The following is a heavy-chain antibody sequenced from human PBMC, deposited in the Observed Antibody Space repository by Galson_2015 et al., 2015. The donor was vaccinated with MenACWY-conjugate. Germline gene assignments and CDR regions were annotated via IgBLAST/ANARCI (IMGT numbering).Heavy chain of an antibody. D-gene: IGHD1-7*01. J-gene: IGHJ6*02. Sequence: SLRLSCAGSGFTFSNYWMHWVRQAPGKGLIWVSRINSDGSGTSYADSVKGRFTISRDNAEKILYLQMNSLRAEDTAVYYCATGNSHSMDVWGQGTTVTVSS. CDR1: GFTFSNYW. CDR3: ATGNSHSMDV. CDR2: INSDGSGT. V-gene: IGHV3-74*01.